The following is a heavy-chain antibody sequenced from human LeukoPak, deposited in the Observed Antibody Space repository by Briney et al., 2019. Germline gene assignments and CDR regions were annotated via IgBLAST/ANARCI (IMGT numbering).Heavy chain of an antibody. V-gene: IGHV1-46*01. D-gene: IGHD2-8*01. CDR2: INPNGGST. J-gene: IGHJ4*02. CDR1: GYTFTSYY. Sequence: ASVKVSCKASGYTFTSYYMHWVRQAPGQGLEWMGIINPNGGSTSYAQKLQGRVTMTRDTSTNTVYMELSSLRSEDTAVYYWASPYCTNGVCYTGYWGQGTLVTVSS. CDR3: ASPYCTNGVCYTGY.